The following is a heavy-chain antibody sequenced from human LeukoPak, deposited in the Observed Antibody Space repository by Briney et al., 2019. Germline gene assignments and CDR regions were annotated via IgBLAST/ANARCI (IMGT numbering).Heavy chain of an antibody. CDR3: ARLPKYSRPLDY. V-gene: IGHV1-8*02. CDR2: MNPNSGNT. J-gene: IGHJ4*02. Sequence: ASVKVSCKASGYTFSSYDINWVRQATGQGLEWMGWMNPNSGNTAYAQKFQGRVTMSRDTSISTAYMELSSLRSEGTAVYYCARLPKYSRPLDYWGQGTLVAVSS. CDR1: GYTFSSYD. D-gene: IGHD6-6*01.